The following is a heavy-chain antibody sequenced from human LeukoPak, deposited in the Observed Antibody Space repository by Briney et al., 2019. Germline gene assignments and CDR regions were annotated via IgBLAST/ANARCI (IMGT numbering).Heavy chain of an antibody. CDR2: INSDGSST. CDR3: AREGGGGLITMVRGESYWFDP. D-gene: IGHD3-10*01. J-gene: IGHJ5*02. V-gene: IGHV3-74*01. CDR1: GFTFSSYW. Sequence: GGFLRLSCAASGFTFSSYWMHWVRQAPGKGLVWVSRINSDGSSTSYADSVKGRFTISRDNAKNTLYLQMNSLRAEDTAVYYCAREGGGGLITMVRGESYWFDPWGQGTLVTVSS.